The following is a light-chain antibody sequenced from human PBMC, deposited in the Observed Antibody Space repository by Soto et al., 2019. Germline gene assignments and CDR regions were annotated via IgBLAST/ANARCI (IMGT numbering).Light chain of an antibody. CDR3: GSYAGSDTFV. Sequence: QSALAHPASVSGSPGHSITITFTGTSSYIYAYNYFSWYQQHPGKAPKVVISWVNILPSGVSSRFSGSKSFKTSSLTIAGIQAEDEAEYFCGSYAGSDTFVFGTWTKVTVL. CDR2: WVN. V-gene: IGLV2-14*01. CDR1: SSYIYAYNY. J-gene: IGLJ1*01.